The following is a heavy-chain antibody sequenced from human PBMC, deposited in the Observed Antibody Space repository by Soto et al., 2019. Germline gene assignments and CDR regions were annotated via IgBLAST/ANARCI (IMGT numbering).Heavy chain of an antibody. CDR1: GFTFDDYA. CDR3: GGGAGGWDFGYFEL. D-gene: IGHD3-3*01. V-gene: IGHV3-9*01. Sequence: EVQLVESGGGLVQPGRSLRLSCAASGFTFDDYAMHWVRQAPGKGLEWVSGISWNSGSIGYADSVKGRFTISRDNAKNSLYLQMNSLRAEDTALYYWGGGAGGWDFGYFELWGRGTLVTVSS. CDR2: ISWNSGSI. J-gene: IGHJ2*01.